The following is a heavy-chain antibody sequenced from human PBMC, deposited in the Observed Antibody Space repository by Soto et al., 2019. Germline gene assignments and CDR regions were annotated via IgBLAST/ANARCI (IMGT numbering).Heavy chain of an antibody. V-gene: IGHV3-33*08. J-gene: IGHJ4*02. CDR3: ARAHIRVGQWLVFVPSGGNGDFDY. CDR1: GFTFSSYA. D-gene: IGHD6-19*01. Sequence: ESGGGLVQPGGSLRLSCAASGFTFSSYAMSWVRQAPGKGLEWVAVIWYDGSNKYYADSVKGRFTISRDNSKNTLYLQMNSLRAEDTAVYYCARAHIRVGQWLVFVPSGGNGDFDYWGQGTLVTVSS. CDR2: IWYDGSNK.